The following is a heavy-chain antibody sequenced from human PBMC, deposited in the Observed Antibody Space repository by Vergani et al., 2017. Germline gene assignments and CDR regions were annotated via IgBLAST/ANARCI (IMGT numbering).Heavy chain of an antibody. D-gene: IGHD3-10*01. J-gene: IGHJ3*02. CDR1: GFTVSSNY. CDR3: ARGRAMVRERSAFDI. Sequence: EVQLVESGGGLIQPGGSLRLSCAASGFTVSSNYMSWVRQAPGKGLEWVSVIYSGGSTYYADSVKGRFTISRDNSKNTLYLQMNSLRAEDTAVYYCARGRAMVRERSAFDIWGQGTMVTVSS. CDR2: IYSGGST. V-gene: IGHV3-53*01.